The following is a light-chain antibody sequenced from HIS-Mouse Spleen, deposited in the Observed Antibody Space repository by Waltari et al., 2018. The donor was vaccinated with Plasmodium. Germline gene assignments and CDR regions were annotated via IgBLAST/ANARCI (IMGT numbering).Light chain of an antibody. V-gene: IGLV2-23*01. J-gene: IGLJ2*01. CDR3: CSYAGSRMV. CDR1: SSDVGSYSL. Sequence: QSALTQPASVSVSPGQSLTISCTVTSSDVGSYSLFSWYQQPPGKAPKLMIYEGSKRPSGVSNRFSGSKSGNTASLTISGLQAEDEADYYCCSYAGSRMVFGGGTKLTVL. CDR2: EGS.